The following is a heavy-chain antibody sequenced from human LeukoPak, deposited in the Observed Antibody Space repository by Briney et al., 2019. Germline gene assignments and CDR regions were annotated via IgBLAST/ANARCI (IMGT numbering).Heavy chain of an antibody. V-gene: IGHV4-34*01. J-gene: IGHJ4*02. D-gene: IGHD5-18*01. CDR3: ARARGYSYGYPPGY. CDR1: GGSFSGYY. Sequence: SETLSLTCAVYGGSFSGYYWSWIRQPPGKGLEWIGEINHSGSTHYNPSLKSRVTISVDTSKDQFSLKLSSVTAADTAVYYCARARGYSYGYPPGYWGQGTLVTVSS. CDR2: INHSGST.